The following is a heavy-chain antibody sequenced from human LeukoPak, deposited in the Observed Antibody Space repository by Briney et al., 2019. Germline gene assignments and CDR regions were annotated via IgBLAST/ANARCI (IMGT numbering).Heavy chain of an antibody. D-gene: IGHD6-6*01. J-gene: IGHJ6*03. V-gene: IGHV4-4*07. CDR2: IYTSGST. CDR1: GGSISSYY. CDR3: ARGGSSSAYYYYYMDV. Sequence: SSETLSLTCTVSGGSISSYYWSWIRQPAGKGLEWIGRIYTSGSTNYNPSLKSRVTVSVDTSKNQFSLKLSSVTAADTAVYYCARGGSSSAYYYYYMDVWGKGTTVTVSS.